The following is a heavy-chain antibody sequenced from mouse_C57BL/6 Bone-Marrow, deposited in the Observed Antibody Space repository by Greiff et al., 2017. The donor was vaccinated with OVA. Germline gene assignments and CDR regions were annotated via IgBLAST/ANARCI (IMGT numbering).Heavy chain of an antibody. D-gene: IGHD2-4*01. CDR3: TAIYYDYDWFAY. CDR1: GFTFSDAW. Sequence: EVKVVESGGGLVQPGGSMKLSCAASGFTFSDAWMDWVRQSPEKGLEWVAEIRNKANNHATYYAESVKGRFTISRDDSKSSVYLQMNSLRAEDTGIYYCTAIYYDYDWFAYWGQGTLVTVSA. CDR2: IRNKANNHAT. J-gene: IGHJ3*01. V-gene: IGHV6-6*01.